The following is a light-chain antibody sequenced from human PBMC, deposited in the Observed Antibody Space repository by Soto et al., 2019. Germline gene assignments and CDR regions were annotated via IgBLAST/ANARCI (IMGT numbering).Light chain of an antibody. J-gene: IGKJ5*01. V-gene: IGKV1-39*01. Sequence: DIQMTQSPSTLSASVGDRVTITCRASQGISSHLAWYQQKPGKAPNLLMYTASNLQSGVPSRFSGSGSGTDFTLTISSLQPEDFATYYCQQSYSTPISFGQGTRLEI. CDR2: TAS. CDR3: QQSYSTPIS. CDR1: QGISSH.